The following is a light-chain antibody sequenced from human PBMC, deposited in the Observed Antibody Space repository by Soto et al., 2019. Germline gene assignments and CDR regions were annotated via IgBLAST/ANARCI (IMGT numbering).Light chain of an antibody. CDR1: QSVGRN. J-gene: IGKJ3*01. CDR2: AAS. CDR3: QEYSKWPLFT. Sequence: EIVVTQSPGILSVSPGDRATLSCRASQSVGRNLAWYQQKPGQAPTLLIYAASTRATGLPARFSGSGSGTDFTLTISILQSEDFAIYYFQEYSKWPLFTFGPGTRVDIK. V-gene: IGKV3-15*01.